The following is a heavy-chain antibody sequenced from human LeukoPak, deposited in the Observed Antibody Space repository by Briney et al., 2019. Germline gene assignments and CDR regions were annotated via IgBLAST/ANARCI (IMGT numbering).Heavy chain of an antibody. J-gene: IGHJ4*02. V-gene: IGHV3-23*01. CDR1: GFTFGSYA. CDR3: ARDARGASSGYSKFDY. Sequence: PGGSLRLSCAASGFTFGSYAMSWVRQAPGKGLEWVSSISGSGFSIYYADSVKGRFTISRDNSKNSLYLQMNSLRAEDTAVYYCARDARGASSGYSKFDYWGQGTLVTVSS. D-gene: IGHD3-22*01. CDR2: ISGSGFSI.